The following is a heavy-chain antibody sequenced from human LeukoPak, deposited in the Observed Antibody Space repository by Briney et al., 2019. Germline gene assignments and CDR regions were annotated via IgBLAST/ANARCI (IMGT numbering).Heavy chain of an antibody. Sequence: ASVKVSCKASGYTFTSYDINWVRQAPGQGLEWMGWMNPNSGNTGYARKFQGRVTMTRDTSTSTVYMELSSLRSEDTAVYYCAREANLGQLRGGNWFDPWGQGTLVTVSS. V-gene: IGHV1-8*01. J-gene: IGHJ5*02. CDR1: GYTFTSYD. CDR3: AREANLGQLRGGNWFDP. CDR2: MNPNSGNT. D-gene: IGHD3-16*01.